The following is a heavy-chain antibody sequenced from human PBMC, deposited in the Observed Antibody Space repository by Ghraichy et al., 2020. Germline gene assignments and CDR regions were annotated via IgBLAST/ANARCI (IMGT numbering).Heavy chain of an antibody. CDR2: IYTDVSTA. V-gene: IGHV3-74*01. D-gene: IGHD4-17*01. J-gene: IGHJ4*02. CDR1: GITFTDYW. Sequence: LSLTCAVSGITFTDYWLHWVRQAPGKGLVWVSRIYTDVSTATYADSVKGRFTISRDNAKNTLYLQMNSLRADDTAVYYCATSAVTYYGTALDYWGQGTLVTVSS. CDR3: ATSAVTYYGTALDY.